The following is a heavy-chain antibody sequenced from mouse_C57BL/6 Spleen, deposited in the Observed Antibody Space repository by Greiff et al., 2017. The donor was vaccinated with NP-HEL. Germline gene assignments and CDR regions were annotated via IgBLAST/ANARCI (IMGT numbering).Heavy chain of an antibody. Sequence: VQLKESGGGLVKPGGSLKLSCAASGFTFSSYAMSWVRQTPEKRLEWVATISDGGSYTYYPDNVKGRFTISRDNAKNNLYLQMSHLKSEDTAMYDCARGGYYGSSLPWFAYWGQGTLVTVSA. D-gene: IGHD1-1*01. CDR3: ARGGYYGSSLPWFAY. CDR1: GFTFSSYA. V-gene: IGHV5-4*01. J-gene: IGHJ3*01. CDR2: ISDGGSYT.